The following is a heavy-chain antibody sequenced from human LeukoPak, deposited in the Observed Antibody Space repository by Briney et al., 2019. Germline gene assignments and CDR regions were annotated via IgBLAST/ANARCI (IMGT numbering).Heavy chain of an antibody. Sequence: KSSETLSPTCAVYGGSFSGYYWSWIRQPPGKGLEWIGEINHSGSTNYNPSLKSRVTISVDTSKNQFSLKLSSVTAADTAVYYCASYYYDSPALLWAFDIWGQGTMVTVSS. D-gene: IGHD3-22*01. CDR1: GGSFSGYY. J-gene: IGHJ3*02. CDR3: ASYYYDSPALLWAFDI. CDR2: INHSGST. V-gene: IGHV4-34*01.